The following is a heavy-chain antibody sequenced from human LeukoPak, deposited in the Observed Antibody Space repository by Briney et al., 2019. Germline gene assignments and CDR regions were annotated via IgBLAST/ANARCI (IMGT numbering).Heavy chain of an antibody. V-gene: IGHV3-7*03. CDR1: GFTFSSYW. CDR3: ARTAKYYYGSETYYFFDY. CDR2: IKQEGSEK. J-gene: IGHJ4*02. Sequence: GGSLRLSCAASGFTFSSYWMSWVRQAPGKGLEWVANIKQEGSEKYYVDSVKGRFTISRDNAKSSLYLQMNSLRAEDTAVYYCARTAKYYYGSETYYFFDYWGQGTLVTVSS. D-gene: IGHD3-10*01.